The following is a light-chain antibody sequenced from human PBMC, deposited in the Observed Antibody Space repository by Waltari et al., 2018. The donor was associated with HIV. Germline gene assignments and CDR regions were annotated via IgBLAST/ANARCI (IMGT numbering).Light chain of an antibody. CDR3: QQYNIWPPDA. V-gene: IGKV3-15*01. CDR1: QSVSTN. CDR2: GAS. Sequence: EIVLTQSPATLSLFPGARATLSCSASQSVSTNLAWYQQKAGQAPRLLIYGASTRASGCPTRFSGGGSGTEFTLTISSLQSEDFAVYYCQQYNIWPPDAFGQGTKLEIK. J-gene: IGKJ2*01.